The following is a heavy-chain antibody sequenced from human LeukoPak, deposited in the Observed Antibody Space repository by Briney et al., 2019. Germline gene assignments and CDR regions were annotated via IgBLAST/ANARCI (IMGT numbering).Heavy chain of an antibody. CDR2: ISSSSSYI. CDR1: GFTFSSYS. CDR3: AREGDCSGGSCYRAFDI. D-gene: IGHD2-15*01. V-gene: IGHV3-21*01. Sequence: GGSLRLSCAASGFTFSSYSMNWVRQAPGKGLEWVSSISSSSSYIYYADSVKGRFTISRDNSKNTLYLQMNSLRAEDTAVYYCAREGDCSGGSCYRAFDIWGQGTMVTVSS. J-gene: IGHJ3*02.